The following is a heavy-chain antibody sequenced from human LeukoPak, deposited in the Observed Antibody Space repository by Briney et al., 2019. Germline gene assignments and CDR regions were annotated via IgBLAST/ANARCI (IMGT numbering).Heavy chain of an antibody. CDR3: AKRGVVIRVILVGFHKEAYYFDS. CDR1: GITLSNYG. V-gene: IGHV3-23*01. CDR2: LSGGGGGT. J-gene: IGHJ4*02. Sequence: GGSLRLSCAVPGITLSNYGMSWVRQAPGKGLEWVAGLSGGGGGTTYADSVKGRFTISRDSAKNTLFLQMNSLGAEDTAVYFCAKRGVVIRVILVGFHKEAYYFDSWGQGALVTVSS. D-gene: IGHD3-22*01.